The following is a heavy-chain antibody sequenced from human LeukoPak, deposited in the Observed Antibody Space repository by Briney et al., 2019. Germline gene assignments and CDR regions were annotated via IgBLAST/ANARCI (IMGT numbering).Heavy chain of an antibody. CDR3: AKGGYGLNWFDP. CDR1: GFTFSTYA. J-gene: IGHJ5*02. CDR2: ISGGGVST. Sequence: GGSLRLSCAASGFTFSTYAMSWVRQAPGKGLEWVSAISGGGVSTDYADSVKGRFTISRDNSKNTLYLQMNSLRAEDMAVYYCAKGGYGLNWFDPWGQGTLVTVSS. D-gene: IGHD5-18*01. V-gene: IGHV3-23*01.